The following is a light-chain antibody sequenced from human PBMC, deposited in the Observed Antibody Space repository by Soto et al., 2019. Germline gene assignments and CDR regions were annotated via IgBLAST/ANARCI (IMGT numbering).Light chain of an antibody. Sequence: QSALTQPPSASGSPGQSVTLSCTGTSSDVGGYNFVSWYQQHPGKAPKLMIYEVTKRPSGVPDRFSGSKSGNTASLTVSGLQAEDEADYYCSSYAGSINFVVFGGGTQLTVL. CDR1: SSDVGGYNF. CDR2: EVT. V-gene: IGLV2-8*01. CDR3: SSYAGSINFVV. J-gene: IGLJ3*02.